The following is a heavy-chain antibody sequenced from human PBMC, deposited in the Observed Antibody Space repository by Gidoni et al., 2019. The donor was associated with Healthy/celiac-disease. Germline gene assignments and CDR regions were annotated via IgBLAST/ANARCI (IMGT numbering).Heavy chain of an antibody. J-gene: IGHJ3*02. CDR3: AISGHYVDAFDI. Sequence: QVQLQQWGAGLLKPSETLSLTCAVSGGSFSGYYWSWIRQPPGKGLEWIGEINHSGSTNYNPSLKSRVTISVDTSKNQFSLKLSSVTAADTAVYYCAISGHYVDAFDIWGQGTMVTVSS. CDR1: GGSFSGYY. D-gene: IGHD4-17*01. V-gene: IGHV4-34*01. CDR2: INHSGST.